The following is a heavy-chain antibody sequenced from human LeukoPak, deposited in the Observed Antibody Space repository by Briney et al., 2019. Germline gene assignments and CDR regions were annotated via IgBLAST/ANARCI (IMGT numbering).Heavy chain of an antibody. CDR3: SRDMFQETLMYWFDP. Sequence: SETLSLTCTISGASINGYFWSWIRQSAGKGLEWIGRIYGSGSTNYNPSLESRVTVSSDPSKNQFSLKSRSVTAADTAMYYCSRDMFQETLMYWFDPWGPGILVTVSS. CDR1: GASINGYF. J-gene: IGHJ5*02. CDR2: IYGSGST. V-gene: IGHV4-4*07. D-gene: IGHD3-10*02.